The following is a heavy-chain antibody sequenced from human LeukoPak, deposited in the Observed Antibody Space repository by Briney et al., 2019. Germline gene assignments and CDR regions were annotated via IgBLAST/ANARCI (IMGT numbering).Heavy chain of an antibody. CDR1: GGTFSSYA. V-gene: IGHV1-69*04. CDR3: ASSLGYCSSTGCYEGDLNYYYYGMDV. Sequence: SVKVSCKASGGTFSSYAISWVRQAPGQGLEWMGRIIPILGIANYAQKFQGRVAITADKSTSTAYMELSSLRSEDTAVYYCASSLGYCSSTGCYEGDLNYYYYGMDVWGQGTTVTVSS. CDR2: IIPILGIA. J-gene: IGHJ6*02. D-gene: IGHD2-2*01.